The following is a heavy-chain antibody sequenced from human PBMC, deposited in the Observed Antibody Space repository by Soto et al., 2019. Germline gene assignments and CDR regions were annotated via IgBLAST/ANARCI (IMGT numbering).Heavy chain of an antibody. CDR2: IDQNGIT. V-gene: IGHV4-4*02. CDR3: ARLNRDYYYYGMDV. CDR1: GDPISSSKW. J-gene: IGHJ6*02. Sequence: PSETLSLTCAVSGDPISSSKWWTWVRQTPGKGLEWIGKIDQNGITNYNPSLESRATILKDNSKNQLSLKLTSVTAVDSAVYYCARLNRDYYYYGMDVWGQGATVTVSS.